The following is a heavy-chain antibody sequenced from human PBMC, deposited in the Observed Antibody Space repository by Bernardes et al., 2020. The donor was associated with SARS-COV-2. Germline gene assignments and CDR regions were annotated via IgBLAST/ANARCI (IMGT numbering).Heavy chain of an antibody. CDR1: GYPFTGYY. Sequence: ASVKVSCKASGYPFTGYYMHWVRQAPGQGLEWMGWINPNSGGTNFAQKFQGRVTMTRDTSISTAYMELSRLRSDDTAVYYCAREELAAAGYYFDYWGQGTLVTVSS. V-gene: IGHV1-2*02. D-gene: IGHD6-13*01. J-gene: IGHJ4*02. CDR3: AREELAAAGYYFDY. CDR2: INPNSGGT.